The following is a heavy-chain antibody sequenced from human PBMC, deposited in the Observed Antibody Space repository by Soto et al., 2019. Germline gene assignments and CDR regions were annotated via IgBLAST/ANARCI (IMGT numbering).Heavy chain of an antibody. D-gene: IGHD3-10*01. CDR1: GFTFSSYS. V-gene: IGHV3-48*02. J-gene: IGHJ6*02. Sequence: HPGGSLRLSCAASGFTFSSYSMNWVRQAPGKGLEWVSYISSSSSTIYYADSVKGRFTISRDNAKNSLYLQMNSLRDEDTAVYYCARDIGPQYYYGSGSYYIDNGMDVWGQGTTVTVS. CDR2: ISSSSSTI. CDR3: ARDIGPQYYYGSGSYYIDNGMDV.